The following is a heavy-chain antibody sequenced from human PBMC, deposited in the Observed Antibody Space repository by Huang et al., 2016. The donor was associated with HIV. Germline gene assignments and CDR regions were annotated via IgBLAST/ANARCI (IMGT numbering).Heavy chain of an antibody. V-gene: IGHV4-59*01. D-gene: IGHD6-6*01. Sequence: QVQLQESGPGLVKPSETLSLTCTVSGGSISSYYWSWIRQPPGKGLEWIGYIFYSGSTNYNPSRKSRVTISVDTSKNQFSLKLSSVTDADTAVYYCARTFSKQLVGYWGQGTLVTVSS. CDR2: IFYSGST. CDR1: GGSISSYY. CDR3: ARTFSKQLVGY. J-gene: IGHJ4*02.